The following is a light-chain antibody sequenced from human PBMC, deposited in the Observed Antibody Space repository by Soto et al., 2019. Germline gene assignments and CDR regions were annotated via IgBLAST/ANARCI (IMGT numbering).Light chain of an antibody. CDR2: EVS. CDR1: SSDVGGYNY. V-gene: IGLV2-8*01. CDR3: CSYAGGNNFYV. Sequence: ARGQPPSASGSPGQSVTISCTGTSSDVGGYNYVSWYQQHPGKAPKLIIYEVSQRPSGVPDRFSGSKSGNTASLTVSGLQAEDEADYYCCSYAGGNNFYVFGAGTRSPS. J-gene: IGLJ1*01.